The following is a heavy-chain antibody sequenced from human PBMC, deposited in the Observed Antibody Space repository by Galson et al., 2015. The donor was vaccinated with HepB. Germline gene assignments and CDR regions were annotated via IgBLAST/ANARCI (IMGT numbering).Heavy chain of an antibody. D-gene: IGHD2-2*01. CDR3: AKDFGCCSGTSCPTFDY. V-gene: IGHV3-30*02. CDR2: IRHDGSHK. Sequence: SLRLSCAASGLTFSSYGMHWVRQAPGKGLEWVAFIRHDGSHKYYADSVKGRFTISRDNSKNTVYLQMKSPGVEDTAVYYCAKDFGCCSGTSCPTFDYWGQGTLVTVSS. CDR1: GLTFSSYG. J-gene: IGHJ4*02.